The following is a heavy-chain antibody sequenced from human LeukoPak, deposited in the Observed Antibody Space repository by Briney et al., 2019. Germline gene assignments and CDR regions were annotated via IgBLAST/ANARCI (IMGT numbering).Heavy chain of an antibody. CDR2: IYYSGSS. D-gene: IGHD3-10*01. V-gene: IGHV4-39*01. CDR3: AQQVAYPYGSLDH. Sequence: SETLSLTFTISWSQISSLIYYLDSIRQPPGKGLEWIGSIYYSGSSYYNPSLKSRVTISVDTSKNQFSLKVSSVTAAHTAVYNTAQQVAYPYGSLDHWGQGTLVTVSS. CDR1: WSQISSLIYY. J-gene: IGHJ4*02.